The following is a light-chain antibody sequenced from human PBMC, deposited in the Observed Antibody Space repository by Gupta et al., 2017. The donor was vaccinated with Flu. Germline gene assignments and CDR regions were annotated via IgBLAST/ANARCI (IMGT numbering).Light chain of an antibody. J-gene: IGKJ3*01. CDR1: QGFSSS. CDR3: QQAGSFPLT. CDR2: AAS. V-gene: IGKV1-12*01. Sequence: PSSVSASVGDRVTITCRASQGFSSSLAWYQQKPGRAPQLLIYAASTLHGGVPSRFSGSDSGTDFTLTISSLQPEDFATYYCQQAGSFPLTFGHGTTVDIK.